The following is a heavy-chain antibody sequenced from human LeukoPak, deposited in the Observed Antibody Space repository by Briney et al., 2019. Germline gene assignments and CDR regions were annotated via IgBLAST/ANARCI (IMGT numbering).Heavy chain of an antibody. CDR1: GGSISSGSYY. CDR2: SYTSGST. CDR3: ARAYCSSTSCYTPGYYYYYMDV. Sequence: SQTLSLTCTVSGGSISSGSYYWSWIRQPAGKGLEWIGRSYTSGSTHYNPSLKSRVTISVDTSKNQFSLKLSSVTAADTAVYYCARAYCSSTSCYTPGYYYYYMDVWGKGTTVTVSS. V-gene: IGHV4-61*02. D-gene: IGHD2-2*02. J-gene: IGHJ6*03.